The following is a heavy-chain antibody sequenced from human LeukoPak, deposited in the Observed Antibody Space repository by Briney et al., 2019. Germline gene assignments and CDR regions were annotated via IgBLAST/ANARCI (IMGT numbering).Heavy chain of an antibody. CDR2: INHSGST. CDR3: ARGASHDFWSGYAARYYYYGMDV. V-gene: IGHV4-34*01. CDR1: GGSSSGYY. D-gene: IGHD3-3*01. Sequence: PSETLSLTCAVYGGSSSGYYWSWIRQPPGKGLEWIGEINHSGSTNYNPSLKSRVTISVDTSKNQFSLKLSSVTAADTAVYYCARGASHDFWSGYAARYYYYGMDVWGQGTTVTVSS. J-gene: IGHJ6*02.